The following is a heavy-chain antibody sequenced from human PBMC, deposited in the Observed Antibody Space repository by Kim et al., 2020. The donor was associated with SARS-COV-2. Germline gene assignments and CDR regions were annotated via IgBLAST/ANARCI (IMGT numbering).Heavy chain of an antibody. CDR1: GGSFSGYY. D-gene: IGHD5-18*01. V-gene: IGHV4-34*01. CDR2: INHSGST. CDR3: ARARGYSYGFIRYYFDY. J-gene: IGHJ4*02. Sequence: SETLSLTCAVYGGSFSGYYWSWIRQPPGKGLEWIGEINHSGSTNYNPSLKSRVTISVDTSKNQFSLKLSSVTAADTAVYYCARARGYSYGFIRYYFDYWGQGTLVTVSS.